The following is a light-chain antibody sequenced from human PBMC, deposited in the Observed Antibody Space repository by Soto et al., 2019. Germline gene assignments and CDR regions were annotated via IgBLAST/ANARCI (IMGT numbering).Light chain of an antibody. J-gene: IGKJ1*01. Sequence: EIVMTQSPATLSVSPGERATLSCRASQSVSSNLAWYQQKPGQAPRLLIYGASTRATGIPARFSGSGSGTEFTLTISILQSEDFAVYYCQPYNNWPLTFGQGTKVEIK. V-gene: IGKV3-15*01. CDR1: QSVSSN. CDR3: QPYNNWPLT. CDR2: GAS.